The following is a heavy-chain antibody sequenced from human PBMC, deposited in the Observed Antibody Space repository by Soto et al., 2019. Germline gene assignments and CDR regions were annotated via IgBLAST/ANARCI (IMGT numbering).Heavy chain of an antibody. CDR2: INGGNGNT. CDR1: GSTFTNYD. V-gene: IGHV1-3*01. J-gene: IGHJ4*02. Sequence: QVQLVQSGAEVKKPGASVKVSCKASGSTFTNYDLHWVRQAPGQRLEWMGWINGGNGNTKYSEEFQGRVTITRDTSANTAYMELSSLSSEDTAVYYCARFLLYGSTFDYWGQGTLVTVSS. CDR3: ARFLLYGSTFDY. D-gene: IGHD3-3*01.